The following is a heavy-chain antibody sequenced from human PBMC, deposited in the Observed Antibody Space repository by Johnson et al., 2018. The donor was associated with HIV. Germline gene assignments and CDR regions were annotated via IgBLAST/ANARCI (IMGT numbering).Heavy chain of an antibody. CDR1: GFTFSSYG. D-gene: IGHD3-10*01. CDR3: AKVPSAVWFGEVI. Sequence: QVQLVESGGGVVQPGGSLRLSCAASGFTFSSYGMHWVRQAPGKGLEWVAFIRYDGSNKYYGDSVKGRFTISRDNSKNTLYLQMMSLRTEDTAVYFCAKVPSAVWFGEVIWGQGTMVTVSS. V-gene: IGHV3-30*02. J-gene: IGHJ3*02. CDR2: IRYDGSNK.